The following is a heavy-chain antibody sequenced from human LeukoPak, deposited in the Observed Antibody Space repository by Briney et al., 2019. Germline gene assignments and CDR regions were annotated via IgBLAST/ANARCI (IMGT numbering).Heavy chain of an antibody. V-gene: IGHV4-39*01. D-gene: IGHD1-26*01. J-gene: IGHJ6*04. CDR1: GGSISSSSYY. CDR2: IYYSGST. Sequence: PSETLSLTCTVSGGSISSSSYYWGWIRQPPGKGLEWIGSIYYSGSTYYNPSLKSRVTISVDTSKNQFSLKLSSVTAADTAVYYCARLVGAPPDVWGEGTTVTVSS. CDR3: ARLVGAPPDV.